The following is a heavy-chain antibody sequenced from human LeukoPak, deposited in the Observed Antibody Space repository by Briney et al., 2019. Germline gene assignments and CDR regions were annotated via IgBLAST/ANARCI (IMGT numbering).Heavy chain of an antibody. CDR3: ARDRGVYGSGYLNY. Sequence: GASVKVSCKAPGYTFTGYYMHWVRQAPGQGLEWMGWINPNSGGTNYAQKFQGWVTMTRDTSISTAYMELSRLRSDDTAVYYCARDRGVYGSGYLNYWGQGTLVTVSS. J-gene: IGHJ4*02. CDR2: INPNSGGT. D-gene: IGHD3-10*01. V-gene: IGHV1-2*04. CDR1: GYTFTGYY.